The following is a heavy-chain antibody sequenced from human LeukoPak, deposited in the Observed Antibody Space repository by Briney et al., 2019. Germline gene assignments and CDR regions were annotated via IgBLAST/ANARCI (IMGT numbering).Heavy chain of an antibody. D-gene: IGHD2-21*02. CDR2: IKTDGSEK. CDR3: AREAQRGDPWN. V-gene: IGHV3-7*01. CDR1: GFTFSSYW. Sequence: GGSLRLSCAASGFTFSSYWMSWFRQIPGKGLEWLGNIKTDGSEKYYLDSVRGRFTISRDNAKNSLFLQMNSLRGEDTAVYYCAREAQRGDPWNWGQGTLVTVSS. J-gene: IGHJ4*02.